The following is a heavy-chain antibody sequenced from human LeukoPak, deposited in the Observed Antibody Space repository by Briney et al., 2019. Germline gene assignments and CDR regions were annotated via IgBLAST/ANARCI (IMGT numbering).Heavy chain of an antibody. CDR3: ARNTYYDFWSGYSSSSGHIGY. J-gene: IGHJ4*02. Sequence: ASVKVSCKASGYTFTSYDINWVRQATGQGLEWMGWMNPNSGNTGYAQKFQGRVTMTRNTSISTAYMELSSLRSEDTAVYYCARNTYYDFWSGYSSSSGHIGYWGQGTLSPSPQ. CDR1: GYTFTSYD. V-gene: IGHV1-8*01. D-gene: IGHD3-3*01. CDR2: MNPNSGNT.